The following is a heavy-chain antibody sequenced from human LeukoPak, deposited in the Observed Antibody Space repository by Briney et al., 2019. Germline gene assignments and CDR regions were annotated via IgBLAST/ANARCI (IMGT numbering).Heavy chain of an antibody. D-gene: IGHD1-26*01. CDR1: GYTFTSYG. J-gene: IGHJ6*03. CDR2: IIPIFGTA. CDR3: ARTGGPWVYYYYMDV. V-gene: IGHV1-69*13. Sequence: SVKVSCKASGYTFTSYGISWVRQAPGQGLEWMGGIIPIFGTANYAQKFQGRVTITADESTSTAYMELSSLRSEDTAVYYCARTGGPWVYYYYMDVWGKGTTVTVSS.